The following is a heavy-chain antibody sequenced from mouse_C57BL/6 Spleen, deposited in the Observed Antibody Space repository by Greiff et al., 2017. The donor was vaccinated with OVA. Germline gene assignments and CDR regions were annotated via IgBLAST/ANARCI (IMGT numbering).Heavy chain of an antibody. CDR2: INPYNGGT. D-gene: IGHD4-1*01. Sequence: VQLQQSGPVLVKPGASVKMSCKASGYTFTDYYMNWVKQSHGKSLEWIGVINPYNGGTSYNQKFKGKATLTVDKSSSTAYMELNSLTSEDSAVYYCARRTGMDAMDYWGQGTSVTVSS. CDR1: GYTFTDYY. CDR3: ARRTGMDAMDY. V-gene: IGHV1-19*01. J-gene: IGHJ4*01.